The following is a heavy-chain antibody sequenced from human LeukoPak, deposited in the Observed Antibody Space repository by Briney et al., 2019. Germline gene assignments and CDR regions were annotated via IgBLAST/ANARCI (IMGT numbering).Heavy chain of an antibody. J-gene: IGHJ4*02. CDR2: ISISGTTI. D-gene: IGHD3-22*01. CDR1: GFTFSDYY. CDR3: AQDKALVVSGY. V-gene: IGHV3-11*04. Sequence: GGSLRLSCAASGFTFSDYYMSWIRQAPGKGLEWVSYISISGTTIHYADSVKGRFTISRDNAKNSLYLQMNSLRAEDTAVYYCAQDKALVVSGYWGQGTLVTVSS.